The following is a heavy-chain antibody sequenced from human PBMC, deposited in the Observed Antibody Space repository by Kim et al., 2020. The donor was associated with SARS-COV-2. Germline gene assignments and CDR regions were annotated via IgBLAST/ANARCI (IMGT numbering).Heavy chain of an antibody. Sequence: GGSLRLSCAASGFTFSSYEMNWVRQAPGKGLEWVSYISSSGSTIYYADSVKGRVTISRDNAKNSLYLQMNSLRAEDTAVYYCARDHRFGGSYYPDYFDYWGQGTLVTVSS. D-gene: IGHD1-26*01. CDR2: ISSSGSTI. CDR1: GFTFSSYE. CDR3: ARDHRFGGSYYPDYFDY. V-gene: IGHV3-48*03. J-gene: IGHJ4*02.